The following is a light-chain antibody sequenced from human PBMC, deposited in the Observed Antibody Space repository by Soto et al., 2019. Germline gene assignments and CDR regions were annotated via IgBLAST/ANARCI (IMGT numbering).Light chain of an antibody. V-gene: IGKV3-15*01. CDR1: QSVLSK. CDR2: GAF. J-gene: IGKJ5*01. CDR3: QQYNNWPIT. Sequence: EIVMTQSPATLSVSPGERATLSCRASQSVLSKLAWYQQKPGQAPRLLIYGAFTRATDIPGRFSGSGSGTEFTLTISSLQSEDCAVYYCQQYNNWPITFGQGTRLEIK.